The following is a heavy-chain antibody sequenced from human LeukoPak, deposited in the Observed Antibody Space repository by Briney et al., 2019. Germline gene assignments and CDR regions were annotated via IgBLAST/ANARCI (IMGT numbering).Heavy chain of an antibody. J-gene: IGHJ4*02. V-gene: IGHV4-30-4*01. D-gene: IGHD3-22*01. CDR2: IYYSGST. CDR1: GGPISSGGHF. Sequence: SQTLSLTCTVSGGPISSGGHFWSWIRQHPGKGLEWIGYIYYSGSTNYNPSLKSRVTTSVDTSKNQFSLKLSSVTAADTAVYYCARSYYYDSSGYYVDYWGQGTLVTVSS. CDR3: ARSYYYDSSGYYVDY.